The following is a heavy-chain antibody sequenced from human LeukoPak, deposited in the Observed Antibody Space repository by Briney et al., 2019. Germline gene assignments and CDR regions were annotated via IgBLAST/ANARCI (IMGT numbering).Heavy chain of an antibody. V-gene: IGHV3-74*01. J-gene: IGHJ2*01. D-gene: IGHD3-3*01. CDR2: INSDGSST. Sequence: PGGSLRLSCAASGFTFSSYWMHRVRQAPGKGLVWVSRINSDGSSTSYADSVKGRFTISRDNAKNTLYLQMNSLRAEDTAVYYCARDSKTYYDFWSGPGGYFDLWGRGTLVTVSS. CDR1: GFTFSSYW. CDR3: ARDSKTYYDFWSGPGGYFDL.